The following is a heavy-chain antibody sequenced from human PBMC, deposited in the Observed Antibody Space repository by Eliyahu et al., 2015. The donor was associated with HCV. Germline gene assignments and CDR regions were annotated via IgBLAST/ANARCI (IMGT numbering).Heavy chain of an antibody. CDR1: GFTFSGYS. V-gene: IGHV3-48*02. CDR2: VSSSGKTI. D-gene: IGHD2-2*01. J-gene: IGHJ5*02. CDR3: ARDSGYCSDTSCYGNWFDP. Sequence: EVQLVESGGGLVQPGGSLRLSCAVSGFTFSGYSMNWVRQAPGKGLGWISYVSSSGKTIHYADSVKGRFTISRDNAKNSLYLQMNSLRDDDTAVYYCARDSGYCSDTSCYGNWFDPWGQGTLVTVSS.